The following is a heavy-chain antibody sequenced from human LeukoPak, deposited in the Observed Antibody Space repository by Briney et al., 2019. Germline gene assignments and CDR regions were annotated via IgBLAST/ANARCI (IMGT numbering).Heavy chain of an antibody. Sequence: SETLSLTCAVSGGSISSGGYYWSWIRQHPGKGLEWIGYIYYSGSTYYNPSLKSRVTISVDTSKNQFSLKLSSVTAADTAVYYCARLRAYYYMDVWGKGTTVTVSS. J-gene: IGHJ6*03. V-gene: IGHV4-31*11. CDR1: GGSISSGGYY. CDR3: ARLRAYYYMDV. CDR2: IYYSGST.